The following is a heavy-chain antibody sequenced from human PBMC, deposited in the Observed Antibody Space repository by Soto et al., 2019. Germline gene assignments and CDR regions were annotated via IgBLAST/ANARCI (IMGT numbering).Heavy chain of an antibody. V-gene: IGHV3-30*03. CDR1: GFTFGKYG. CDR3: ATSGDSGWYGDYVDGFDI. J-gene: IGHJ3*02. CDR2: ISFDGINK. D-gene: IGHD6-19*01. Sequence: QVHLVESGGGVVRPGESLTLSCAASGFTFGKYGMHWVRQAPGKGLEWVTVISFDGINKDYADSVKGRFTISRDNSKNTLYLSMHSLRPEDTAVYYCATSGDSGWYGDYVDGFDIWGQGTMVTVSS.